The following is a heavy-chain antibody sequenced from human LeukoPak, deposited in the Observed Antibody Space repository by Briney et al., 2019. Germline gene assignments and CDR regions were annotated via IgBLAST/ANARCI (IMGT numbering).Heavy chain of an antibody. V-gene: IGHV3-33*01. CDR2: IWYDGSNK. CDR3: ARDLSYVGFDY. D-gene: IGHD1-26*01. Sequence: PGGSLRLSCAASGFTFSSYGMHWVRQAPGKGLEWVAVIWYDGSNKYYADSVKGRFTISRDNSKNTLYLQMNSLRAEDTVVYYCARDLSYVGFDYWGQGTLVTVSS. J-gene: IGHJ4*02. CDR1: GFTFSSYG.